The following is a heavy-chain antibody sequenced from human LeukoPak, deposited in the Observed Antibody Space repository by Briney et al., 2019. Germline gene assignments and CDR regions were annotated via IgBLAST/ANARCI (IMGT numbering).Heavy chain of an antibody. CDR1: GYSFTNYW. Sequence: GESLKISCKGSGYSFTNYWIGWVRQMPGKGLEWMGIIYPGDSDTRYSPSFQGQVTISADKSISTAYLQWSSLKASDTATYYCAKHRSSSSSSWFDPWGQGTLVTVSS. CDR3: AKHRSSSSSSWFDP. V-gene: IGHV5-51*01. CDR2: IYPGDSDT. J-gene: IGHJ5*02. D-gene: IGHD6-6*01.